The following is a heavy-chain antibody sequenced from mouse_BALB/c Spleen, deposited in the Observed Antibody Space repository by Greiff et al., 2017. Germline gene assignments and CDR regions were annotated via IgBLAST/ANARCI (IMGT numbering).Heavy chain of an antibody. CDR1: GFTFSSYG. J-gene: IGHJ2*01. V-gene: IGHV5-6-3*01. CDR3: ASGRDRALDY. CDR2: INSNGGST. D-gene: IGHD3-1*01. Sequence: EVQRVESGGGLVQPGGSLKLSCAASGFTFSSYGMSWVRQTPDKRLELVATINSNGGSTYYPDSVKGRFTISRDTSKNTLYLQMSSLTSEDTAMCYCASGRDRALDYWGEGTTVTVSA.